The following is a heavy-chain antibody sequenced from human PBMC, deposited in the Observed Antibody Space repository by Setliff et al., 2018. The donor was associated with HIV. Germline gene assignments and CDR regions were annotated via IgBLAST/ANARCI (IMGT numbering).Heavy chain of an antibody. CDR2: IIPILNIV. D-gene: IGHD1-26*01. CDR1: GGTFRSYA. V-gene: IGHV1-69*10. CDR3: ARAPAHEHATGWYSSSNRFDP. Sequence: GASVKVSCKASGGTFRSYAISWVRQAPGQGLEWMGGIIPILNIVKNEQKFQSRVTITADKSTSTAYMELSRLKSADTAVYYCARAPAHEHATGWYSSSNRFDPWGQGTQVTVSS. J-gene: IGHJ5*02.